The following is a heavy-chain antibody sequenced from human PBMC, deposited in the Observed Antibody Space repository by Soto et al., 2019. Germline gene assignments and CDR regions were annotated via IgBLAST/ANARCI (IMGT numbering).Heavy chain of an antibody. J-gene: IGHJ4*02. V-gene: IGHV1-8*01. CDR2: MNPNSGNT. CDR3: ASGIGFLEWLYAPTYSES. Sequence: GSVNVSCKASGYTFTSYDINWVRQATGQGLEWVGWMNPNSGNTGYAQKFQGRVTMNRNTSISTAYMELSSLRSEDTAVYYCASGIGFLEWLYAPTYSESWGQGTLVNVSS. D-gene: IGHD3-3*01. CDR1: GYTFTSYD.